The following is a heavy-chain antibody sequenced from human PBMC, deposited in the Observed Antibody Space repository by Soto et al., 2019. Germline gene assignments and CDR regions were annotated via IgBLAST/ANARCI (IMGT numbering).Heavy chain of an antibody. CDR2: ISGSGGST. Sequence: GSLRLSCADSGFTFSSFAMSWVRQAPGKGLEWVSAISGSGGSTCYADSVKGRFTISRDNSKNTLYLQMNSLRAEDTAVYYCAKGLENYYYYGMDVWGQGTTVTVSS. CDR3: AKGLENYYYYGMDV. V-gene: IGHV3-23*01. D-gene: IGHD3-3*01. J-gene: IGHJ6*02. CDR1: GFTFSSFA.